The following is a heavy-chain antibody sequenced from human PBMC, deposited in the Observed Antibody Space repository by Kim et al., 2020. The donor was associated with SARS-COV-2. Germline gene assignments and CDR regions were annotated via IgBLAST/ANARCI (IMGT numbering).Heavy chain of an antibody. CDR2: IDPSDSYT. D-gene: IGHD3-10*01. Sequence: GESLKISCKGSGYSFISYWIRWVRQMPGKGLEWMGRIDPSDSYTNYSPSFQGHVTISADKSISTAYLQWSSLKASDTAMYYCARFSGRMIREDALDLWGQGTTVTVSS. CDR1: GYSFISYW. V-gene: IGHV5-10-1*01. CDR3: ARFSGRMIREDALDL. J-gene: IGHJ6*02.